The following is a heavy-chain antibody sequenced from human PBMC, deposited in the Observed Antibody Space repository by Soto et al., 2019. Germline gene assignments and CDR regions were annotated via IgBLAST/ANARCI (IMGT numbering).Heavy chain of an antibody. CDR2: IYSSGST. V-gene: IGHV4-4*07. CDR1: GGAISTYY. D-gene: IGHD3-3*01. Sequence: QVHLQESGPGLVKPSETLSLTCTVSGGAISTYYWTWIRQPAGKGLEWIGRIYSSGSTKYNPSLQSRVTISPDTSHNQFSLRLPSVTAADTAVYYCARGHRFSDWFDPWGHGTLGTVS. J-gene: IGHJ5*02. CDR3: ARGHRFSDWFDP.